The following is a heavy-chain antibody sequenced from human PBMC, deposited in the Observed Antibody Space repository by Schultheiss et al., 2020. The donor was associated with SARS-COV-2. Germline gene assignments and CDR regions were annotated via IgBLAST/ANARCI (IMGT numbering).Heavy chain of an antibody. V-gene: IGHV3-23*01. Sequence: GGSLRLSCAASGFTFHTYAMNWVRQAPGKGLEWVSSITGSGGSTNYADSVKGRFTISRDNSKNTLYLQMNSLRVEDTAVYYCARDPSYDSTNYYGMDVWGQGTTVTVSS. CDR1: GFTFHTYA. CDR3: ARDPSYDSTNYYGMDV. CDR2: ITGSGGST. J-gene: IGHJ6*02. D-gene: IGHD3-3*01.